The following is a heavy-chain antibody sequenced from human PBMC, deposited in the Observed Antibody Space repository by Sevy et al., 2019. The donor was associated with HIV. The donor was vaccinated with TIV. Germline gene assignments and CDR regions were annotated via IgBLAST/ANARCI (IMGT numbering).Heavy chain of an antibody. CDR2: TSYDGSHK. CDR1: GFIFSNFA. J-gene: IGHJ1*01. CDR3: ARGENDDEFFQY. V-gene: IGHV3-30*04. Sequence: GGSLRLSCTVSGFIFSNFAMQWVRQAPGKGLEWVAVTSYDGSHKYYADSVKGRFIVSRDNSRNILSLEMSSLTRDDTAVYYCARGENDDEFFQYWGQGTLVTVSS. D-gene: IGHD1-26*01.